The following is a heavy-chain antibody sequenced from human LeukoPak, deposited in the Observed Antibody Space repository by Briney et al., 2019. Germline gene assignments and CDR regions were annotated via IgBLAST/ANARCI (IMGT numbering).Heavy chain of an antibody. CDR1: GFTFSSYW. Sequence: GGSLRLSCAASGFTFSSYWMHWVRQAPGKGLEWVSAISGSGGSTYYADSVKGRFTISRDNSKNTLYLQMNSLRAEDTAVYYCAKVIFGVVIPTSHFDYWGQGTLVTVSS. CDR3: AKVIFGVVIPTSHFDY. V-gene: IGHV3-23*01. D-gene: IGHD3-3*02. CDR2: ISGSGGST. J-gene: IGHJ4*02.